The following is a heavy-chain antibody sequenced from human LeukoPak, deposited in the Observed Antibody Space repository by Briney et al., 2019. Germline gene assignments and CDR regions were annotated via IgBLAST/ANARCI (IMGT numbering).Heavy chain of an antibody. D-gene: IGHD5-18*01. J-gene: IGHJ4*02. CDR3: ARVAGTLQLWLPWDY. V-gene: IGHV3-30*03. CDR1: GFTFSSYG. Sequence: PGRSLRLSCAASGFTFSSYGMHWVRQALGKGLEWVAVISYDGSNKYYADSVKGRFTISRDNSKNTLYLQMNSLRAEDTAVYYCARVAGTLQLWLPWDYWGQGTLVTVSS. CDR2: ISYDGSNK.